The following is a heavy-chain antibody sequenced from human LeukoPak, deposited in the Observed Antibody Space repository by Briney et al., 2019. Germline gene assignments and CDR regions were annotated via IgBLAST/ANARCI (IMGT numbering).Heavy chain of an antibody. J-gene: IGHJ4*02. CDR2: ISGSGRNT. CDR3: AKIGSAANTDY. Sequence: GGSLRLSCAASGLTFSTYDMTWVRQAPGKGLEWVSSISGSGRNTYHADSVKGRFTISRDNFRNTLYLQMNSLRAEDAAVYYCAKIGSAANTDYWGQGTLVIVSS. V-gene: IGHV3-23*01. D-gene: IGHD1-26*01. CDR1: GLTFSTYD.